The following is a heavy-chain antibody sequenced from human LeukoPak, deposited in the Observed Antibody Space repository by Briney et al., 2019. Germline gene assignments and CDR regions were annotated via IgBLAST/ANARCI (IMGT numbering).Heavy chain of an antibody. CDR2: INHSGST. CDR3: ASRGYDIPDYYYYGIDV. Sequence: SETLSLTCAVYGGSFSGYYWRWLRQPPGKGLEWIGEINHSGSTNHNPSLKSRLTISVDTSKNQFSLKLSSVTAPDTAVYYCASRGYDIPDYYYYGIDVWGKGTTVTVSS. J-gene: IGHJ6*04. V-gene: IGHV4-34*01. CDR1: GGSFSGYY. D-gene: IGHD3-9*01.